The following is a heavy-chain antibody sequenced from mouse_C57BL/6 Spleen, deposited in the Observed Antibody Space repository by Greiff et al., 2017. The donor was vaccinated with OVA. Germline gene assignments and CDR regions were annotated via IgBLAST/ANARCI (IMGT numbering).Heavy chain of an antibody. Sequence: QVQLQQSGAELVRPGASVTLSCKASGYTFTDYEMHWVKQTPVHGLEWIGAIDPETGGTAYNQKFKGKAILTADKSSSTAYMELRSLTSEDSAVYYCTRREGGYYVWYFDVWGTGTTVTVSS. D-gene: IGHD2-3*01. CDR1: GYTFTDYE. J-gene: IGHJ1*03. V-gene: IGHV1-15*01. CDR2: IDPETGGT. CDR3: TRREGGYYVWYFDV.